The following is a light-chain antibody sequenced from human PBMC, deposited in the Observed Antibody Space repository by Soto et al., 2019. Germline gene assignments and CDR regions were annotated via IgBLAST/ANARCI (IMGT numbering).Light chain of an antibody. Sequence: EIVMTQSPATLSVSPGERATLSCRASQSGSSNFAWYQQKPGQAPRLLIYGASTRATGIPARFSGSGSGTEFPLTISRLQSEDFAVYYCQQYNNWGTFGQGTKVEIK. V-gene: IGKV3-15*01. J-gene: IGKJ1*01. CDR3: QQYNNWGT. CDR2: GAS. CDR1: QSGSSN.